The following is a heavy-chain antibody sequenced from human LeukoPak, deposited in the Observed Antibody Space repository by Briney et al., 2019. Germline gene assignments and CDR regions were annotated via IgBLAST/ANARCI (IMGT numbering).Heavy chain of an antibody. V-gene: IGHV3-48*03. D-gene: IGHD3-22*01. CDR3: ARDRDPGYNDSSGYRRVNAFDI. J-gene: IGHJ3*02. Sequence: GGSLRLSCAASGFTFSNYEMNWVRQAPGKGLEWVSYITTSGSTKYYADSVKGRFTISRDNAKNSLYLQMNTLRAEDTAVYYCARDRDPGYNDSSGYRRVNAFDIWGQGTMVTVS. CDR1: GFTFSNYE. CDR2: ITTSGSTK.